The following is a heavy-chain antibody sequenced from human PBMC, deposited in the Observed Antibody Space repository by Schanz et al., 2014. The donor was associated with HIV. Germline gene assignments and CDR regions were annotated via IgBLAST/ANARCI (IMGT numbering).Heavy chain of an antibody. D-gene: IGHD6-6*01. J-gene: IGHJ6*02. CDR3: ANTEFPYSSSSDYYYGMDV. Sequence: EVQLLESGGGLVQPGGSLRLSCAASGFTFSSYAMSWVRQAPGKGLEWVSAISGSGGSTYYADSVKGRFTISRDNSRKTLYLQMNSLRVEDTAVYYCANTEFPYSSSSDYYYGMDVWGQGTTVTVSS. V-gene: IGHV3-23*01. CDR1: GFTFSSYA. CDR2: ISGSGGST.